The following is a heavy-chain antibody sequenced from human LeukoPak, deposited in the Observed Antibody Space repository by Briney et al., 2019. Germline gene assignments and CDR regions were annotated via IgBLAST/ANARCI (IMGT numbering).Heavy chain of an antibody. J-gene: IGHJ6*03. Sequence: PGGSLRLSCAASGFTFSSYWMSWVRQAPGKGLEWVANIKQDGSEKYYVDSVKGRFTISRDNAKNSLYLQMNGLRAEDTAVYYCAKGRGWEASYYYYYMDVWGKGTTVTISS. D-gene: IGHD1-26*01. CDR1: GFTFSSYW. CDR2: IKQDGSEK. V-gene: IGHV3-7*01. CDR3: AKGRGWEASYYYYYMDV.